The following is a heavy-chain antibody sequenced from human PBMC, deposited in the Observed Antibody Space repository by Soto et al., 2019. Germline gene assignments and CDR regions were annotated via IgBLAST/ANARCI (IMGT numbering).Heavy chain of an antibody. CDR2: ISHSGST. CDR1: GGSISSSAYY. J-gene: IGHJ4*02. CDR3: AREYTYGSNFFAC. V-gene: IGHV4-31*03. Sequence: QVQLQESGPGLVKPSQTLSLTCTVSGGSISSSAYYWSWIRQHPGKGLEWIAYISHSGSTYYNPSLKSRVIISVDTSKNQFSLSLTSVTAADTAVYYCAREYTYGSNFFACWVQGALVTVSS. D-gene: IGHD5-18*01.